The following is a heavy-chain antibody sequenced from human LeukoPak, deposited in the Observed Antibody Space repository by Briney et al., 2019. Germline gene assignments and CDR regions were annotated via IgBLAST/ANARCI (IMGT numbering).Heavy chain of an antibody. J-gene: IGHJ4*02. CDR2: ISYDGRNI. CDR1: GFTFNNYG. V-gene: IGHV3-30*18. Sequence: GGSLRLSCAASGFTFNNYGMHWVRQAPGKGLEWVAVISYDGRNIHYPDSVKGRFTISRDISADTLWLQMDSLRTEDTAVYYCAKGPLRGTAAAIDYWGQGTLVTVSS. D-gene: IGHD2-2*01. CDR3: AKGPLRGTAAAIDY.